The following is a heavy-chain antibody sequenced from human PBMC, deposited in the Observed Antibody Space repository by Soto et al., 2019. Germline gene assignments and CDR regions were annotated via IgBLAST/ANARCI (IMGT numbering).Heavy chain of an antibody. Sequence: VKATCKAPGYTNTSSAMSWVRQSPGQGLEWMGWISAYNGNTHYAQKLQGRVTMTTDTSTSTAYMELRSLRSDDTAAYYCARYPETVTRYYYYYGMDVWGQGTTVTVSS. CDR1: GYTNTSSA. V-gene: IGHV1-18*01. J-gene: IGHJ6*02. CDR3: ARYPETVTRYYYYYGMDV. D-gene: IGHD4-17*01. CDR2: ISAYNGNT.